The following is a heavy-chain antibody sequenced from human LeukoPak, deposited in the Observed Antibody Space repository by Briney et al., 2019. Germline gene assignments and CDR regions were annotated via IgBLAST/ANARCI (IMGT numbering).Heavy chain of an antibody. CDR2: ISRTT. CDR3: ARLLGSVDYGDYKFDY. J-gene: IGHJ4*02. CDR1: GFTFSSYS. V-gene: IGHV3-48*01. Sequence: GGSLRLSCAASGFTFSSYSFNWVRQAPGKGLEWVSYISRTTSYADSVKGRFTISRDNAKSSLYLQMNSLRAEDTAMYYCARLLGSVDYGDYKFDYWGQGTLVTVSS. D-gene: IGHD4-17*01.